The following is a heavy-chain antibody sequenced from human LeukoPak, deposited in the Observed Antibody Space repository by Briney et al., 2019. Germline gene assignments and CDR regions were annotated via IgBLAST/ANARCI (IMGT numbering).Heavy chain of an antibody. CDR3: AKDSSSWYGPYYYMDV. V-gene: IGHV3-30*02. Sequence: GGSLRLSCAASGFTFSSYGMYWVRQAPGKGLEWVAFIRYDGSNKYYADSVKGRFTISRDNSKNTLYLQMNSLRAEDTAVYYCAKDSSSWYGPYYYMDVWGKGTTVTVSS. CDR2: IRYDGSNK. D-gene: IGHD6-13*01. J-gene: IGHJ6*03. CDR1: GFTFSSYG.